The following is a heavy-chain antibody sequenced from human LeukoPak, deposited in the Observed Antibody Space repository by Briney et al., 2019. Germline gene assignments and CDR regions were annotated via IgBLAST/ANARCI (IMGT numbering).Heavy chain of an antibody. CDR2: ITNDGGKT. J-gene: IGHJ6*02. D-gene: IGHD1-26*01. V-gene: IGHV3-43*02. CDR3: ATWAFYHGLDV. CDR1: GFAFHAFD. Sequence: GGSLRLSCAASGFAFHAFDMYWVRQAPGKGLEWVSRITNDGGKTYYADSVRGRFTISRDNSQSSLYLQMNSLRTDGAALYYCATWAFYHGLDVWGQGTTVTVSS.